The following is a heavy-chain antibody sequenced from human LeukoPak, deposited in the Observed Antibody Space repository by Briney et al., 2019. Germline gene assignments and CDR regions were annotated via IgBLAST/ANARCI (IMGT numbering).Heavy chain of an antibody. CDR1: GYTFTSYG. CDR3: ARVERGYCSSTRCYGAGYNYYDGMDV. J-gene: IGHJ6*02. Sequence: GASVKVSCKASGYTFTSYGISWVRQAPGQGLEWMGWISAYNGNTNYAQKVQGRVTMTTDTSTSTAYMELRSLISDDTAVYYCARVERGYCSSTRCYGAGYNYYDGMDVWGQGTTVTVSS. V-gene: IGHV1-18*01. D-gene: IGHD2-2*01. CDR2: ISAYNGNT.